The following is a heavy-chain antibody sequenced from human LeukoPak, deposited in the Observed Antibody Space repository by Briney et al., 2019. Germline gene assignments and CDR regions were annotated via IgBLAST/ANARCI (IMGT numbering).Heavy chain of an antibody. CDR2: IYTTGSA. CDR3: VSSYYDFLSDTYYFEY. J-gene: IGHJ4*02. Sequence: PSEILSLTCCSPGGSISCYYQSLIRQPPGEGPELSGYIYTTGSANYKSSLRSRVTMSLDTSKNQFSLWLYSVTDAETAVYNCVSSYYDFLSDTYYFEYWGQGTLVTVSS. CDR1: GGSISCYY. V-gene: IGHV4-4*09. D-gene: IGHD3-3*01.